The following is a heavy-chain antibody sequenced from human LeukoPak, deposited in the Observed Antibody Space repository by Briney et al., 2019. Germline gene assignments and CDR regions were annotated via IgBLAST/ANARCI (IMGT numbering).Heavy chain of an antibody. CDR1: GFTFSDFY. V-gene: IGHV3-11*05. Sequence: GGSLRLSCAASGFTFSDFYMSWIRQAPGKGLEWISYISSSGSSTNYADSVKGQFTISRDNAKNSLYLQMNSLSAEDTAVYYCAKVRERLMVIEVYFDSWGQGTLVTVSS. J-gene: IGHJ4*02. CDR3: AKVRERLMVIEVYFDS. CDR2: ISSSGSST. D-gene: IGHD2-8*01.